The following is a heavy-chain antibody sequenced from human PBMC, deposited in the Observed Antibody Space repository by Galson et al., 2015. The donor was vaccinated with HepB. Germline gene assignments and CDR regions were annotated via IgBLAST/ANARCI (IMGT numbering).Heavy chain of an antibody. CDR3: AKVRWGSGYYYYYMDV. Sequence: SLRLSCATSGFTFSSYGMHWVRQAPGKGLEWVAVISYDGSNKYYADSVKGRFTISRDNSKNTLYLQMNSLRAEDTAVYYCAKVRWGSGYYYYYMDVWGKGTTVTVSS. J-gene: IGHJ6*03. CDR2: ISYDGSNK. CDR1: GFTFSSYG. V-gene: IGHV3-30*18. D-gene: IGHD5-24*01.